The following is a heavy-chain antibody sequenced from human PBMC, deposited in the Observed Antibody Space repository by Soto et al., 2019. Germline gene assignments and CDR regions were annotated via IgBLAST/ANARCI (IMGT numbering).Heavy chain of an antibody. CDR3: ARDLSWAFDH. Sequence: PGGSLRLSCAASGFSFSDFSMNWVRQAPGKGLEWISYIRGSSTMHYADSVKGRFTISRDSAKNSLYLQMNSLRDEDTAVYYCARDLSWAFDHWGQGALVTVSS. CDR2: IRGSSTM. J-gene: IGHJ4*02. V-gene: IGHV3-48*02. CDR1: GFSFSDFS. D-gene: IGHD6-13*01.